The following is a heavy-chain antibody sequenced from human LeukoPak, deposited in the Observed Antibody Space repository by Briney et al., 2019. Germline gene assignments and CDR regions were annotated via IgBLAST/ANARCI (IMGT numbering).Heavy chain of an antibody. J-gene: IGHJ4*02. CDR2: ISSNGGST. V-gene: IGHV3-64*04. Sequence: AGGSLRLSCSASGFTFSSYAMHWVRQAPGKGLEYVSAISSNGGSTYYADSVKGRFTISRDNSKNTLYLQMNSLRAEDTAVYYCARDGEGYSGYERVLDYWGQGTLVTVSS. D-gene: IGHD5-12*01. CDR1: GFTFSSYA. CDR3: ARDGEGYSGYERVLDY.